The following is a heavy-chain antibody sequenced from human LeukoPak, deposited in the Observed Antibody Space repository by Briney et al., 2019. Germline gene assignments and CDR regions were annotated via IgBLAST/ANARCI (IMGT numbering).Heavy chain of an antibody. V-gene: IGHV3-72*01. CDR1: GFTFSHYY. CDR3: VRVMLGSSKFFDL. D-gene: IGHD1-26*01. CDR2: IRNKANSYSI. J-gene: IGHJ2*01. Sequence: GGSLRLSCAASGFTFSHYYIDWVRQAPGKGLEWVARIRNKANSYSIEYAASVKGRFTISRDDSKNSVYLQMNSLKSEDTADYYCVRVMLGSSKFFDLWGRGTLVTVSS.